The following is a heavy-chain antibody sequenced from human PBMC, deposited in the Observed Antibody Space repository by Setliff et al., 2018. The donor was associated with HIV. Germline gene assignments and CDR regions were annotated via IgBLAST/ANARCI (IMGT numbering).Heavy chain of an antibody. V-gene: IGHV4-4*09. CDR3: ARGLAYYSENTDYYYVSAGFDP. Sequence: SETLSLTCTVPGDSISTYCWIWIRQPPGKGLEWIGNIYTSGSTNYNPSLKSRVTISVDTSKNQFSLKMSSVTAADTAVYYCARGLAYYSENTDYYYVSAGFDPWGPGTLVTVSS. D-gene: IGHD3-22*01. J-gene: IGHJ5*02. CDR2: IYTSGST. CDR1: GDSISTYC.